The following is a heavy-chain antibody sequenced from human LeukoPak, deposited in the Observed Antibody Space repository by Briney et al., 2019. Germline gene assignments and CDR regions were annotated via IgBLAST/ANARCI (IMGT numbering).Heavy chain of an antibody. J-gene: IGHJ5*02. D-gene: IGHD3-22*01. V-gene: IGHV3-33*01. CDR3: YYDSSGYLNWFDP. Sequence: GGSLRLSCAASGFTFSSYGMHWVRQAPGKGLEWVAVIWYDGSNKYYADSVKGRFTISRDNSKNTLYLQMNSLRAEDTAVYYRYYDSSGYLNWFDPWGQGTPVTVSS. CDR2: IWYDGSNK. CDR1: GFTFSSYG.